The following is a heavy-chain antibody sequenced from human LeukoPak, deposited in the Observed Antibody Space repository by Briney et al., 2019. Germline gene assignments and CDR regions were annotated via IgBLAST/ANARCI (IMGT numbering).Heavy chain of an antibody. Sequence: SETLSLTCAVYGGSFSGYYWSWIRQPPGKGLEWIGEINHSGSTNYNPSLKSRVTITVDTSKNQFSLKLSSVTAADTAVYYCARAPLMAARPFDYWGQGTLVTVSP. CDR2: INHSGST. CDR1: GGSFSGYY. CDR3: ARAPLMAARPFDY. J-gene: IGHJ4*02. D-gene: IGHD6-6*01. V-gene: IGHV4-34*01.